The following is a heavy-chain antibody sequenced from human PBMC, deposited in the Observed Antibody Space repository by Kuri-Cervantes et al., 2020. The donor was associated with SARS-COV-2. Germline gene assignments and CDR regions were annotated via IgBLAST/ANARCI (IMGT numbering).Heavy chain of an antibody. D-gene: IGHD2-2*01. CDR1: GGTISSGGYY. CDR3: ARGQNGPSCTYHY. CDR2: INHSGST. Sequence: ESLKISCTVSGGTISSGGYYWVWIRPPPGKGLEWLGEINHSGSTNYNSSLKSRVTISEDPSKNQFSLKLSSVTAAETAVYYCARGQNGPSCTYHYWGQGTLVTVSS. V-gene: IGHV4-34*01. J-gene: IGHJ4*02.